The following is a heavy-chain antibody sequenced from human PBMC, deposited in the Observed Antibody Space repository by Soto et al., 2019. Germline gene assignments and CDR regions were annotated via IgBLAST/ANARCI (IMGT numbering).Heavy chain of an antibody. Sequence: ASVKVSCKASGYTFTNYAMHWVRQAPGQRLEWMGWIHAGNGNTKYSQKFQGRVTITRDTSASTAYMELSSLRSEDTAVYYCARASPNVRGSDPPEYFQYWGQGTLVTVSS. CDR3: ARASPNVRGSDPPEYFQY. CDR2: IHAGNGNT. J-gene: IGHJ1*01. V-gene: IGHV1-3*01. CDR1: GYTFTNYA. D-gene: IGHD2-21*02.